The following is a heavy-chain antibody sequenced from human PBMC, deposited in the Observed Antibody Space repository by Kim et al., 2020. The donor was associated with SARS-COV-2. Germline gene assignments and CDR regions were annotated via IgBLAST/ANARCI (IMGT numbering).Heavy chain of an antibody. D-gene: IGHD2-15*01. Sequence: GGSLRLSCAASGFTFSNYGMHWVRQAPGKGLEWVAVIWYDGSNKYYADSVKGRFTTSRDNSKSTLYLQMNSLRVEDTAVYYCARDNCGGGSCYDRGFDPWGQGTLVTVSS. J-gene: IGHJ5*02. V-gene: IGHV3-33*01. CDR3: ARDNCGGGSCYDRGFDP. CDR2: IWYDGSNK. CDR1: GFTFSNYG.